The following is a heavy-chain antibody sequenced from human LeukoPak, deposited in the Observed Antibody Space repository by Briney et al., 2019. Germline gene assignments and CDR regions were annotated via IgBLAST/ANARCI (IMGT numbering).Heavy chain of an antibody. Sequence: GGSLRLSCAASGFTFTNHAMHWVRQAPGKGLEWVAVISYDESNKYYADSVKGRFTISRDNSRNTLYLQMNSLRAEDTAVYYCARDYSTTWYDHSFDYWGQGTLVIVSS. D-gene: IGHD6-13*01. CDR1: GFTFTNHA. CDR2: ISYDESNK. V-gene: IGHV3-30*04. J-gene: IGHJ4*02. CDR3: ARDYSTTWYDHSFDY.